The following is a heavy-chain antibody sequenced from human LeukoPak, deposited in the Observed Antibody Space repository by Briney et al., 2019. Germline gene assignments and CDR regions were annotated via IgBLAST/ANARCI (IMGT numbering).Heavy chain of an antibody. CDR1: GGSISSSSYY. CDR3: ARESYGSGSYPARGDAFDI. V-gene: IGHV4-39*07. Sequence: PSETLSLTCTVSGGSISSSSYYWGWIRQPPGKGLEWIGSIYYSGSTYYNPSLKSRVTISVDTSKNQFSLKLSSVTAEDTAVYYCARESYGSGSYPARGDAFDIWGQGTMVTVSS. J-gene: IGHJ3*02. D-gene: IGHD3-10*01. CDR2: IYYSGST.